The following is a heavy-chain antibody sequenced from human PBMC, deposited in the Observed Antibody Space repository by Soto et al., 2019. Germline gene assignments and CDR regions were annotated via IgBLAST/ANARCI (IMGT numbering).Heavy chain of an antibody. J-gene: IGHJ6*02. Sequence: QVQLVESGGGVVQPGRSLRLSCAASGFTFSSYAMHWVRQAPGKGLEWVAVISYDGSNKYYADSVKGRFTIFRDNSKNTLYLQMNSLRAEDTAVYYCASGSQVGYSTRQTRYYYGMDVWGQGTTVTVSS. CDR3: ASGSQVGYSTRQTRYYYGMDV. CDR2: ISYDGSNK. V-gene: IGHV3-30-3*01. CDR1: GFTFSSYA. D-gene: IGHD5-18*01.